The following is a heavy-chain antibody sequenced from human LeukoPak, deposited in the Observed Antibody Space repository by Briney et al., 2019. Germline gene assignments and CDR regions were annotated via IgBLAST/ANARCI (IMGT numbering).Heavy chain of an antibody. CDR1: GGTFSSYA. CDR2: IIPIFGTA. Sequence: SVKVSCKASGGTFSSYAISWVRQAPGQGLEWMGGIIPIFGTANYAQKFQGRVTITADESTSTAYMELSSLRSEDTAVYYCASRIAAAHWAYYGMDVWGQGTTVTVSS. V-gene: IGHV1-69*13. J-gene: IGHJ6*02. D-gene: IGHD6-13*01. CDR3: ASRIAAAHWAYYGMDV.